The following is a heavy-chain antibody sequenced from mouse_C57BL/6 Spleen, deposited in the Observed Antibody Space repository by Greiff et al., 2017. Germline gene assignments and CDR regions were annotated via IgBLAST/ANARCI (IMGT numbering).Heavy chain of an antibody. J-gene: IGHJ2*01. D-gene: IGHD1-3*01. CDR3: ARGDQSGDDFDY. V-gene: IGHV1-64*01. CDR2: IHPNSGST. CDR1: GYTFTSYW. Sequence: QVQLQQPGAELVKPGASVKLSCKASGYTFTSYWMHWVKQRPGQGLEWIGMIHPNSGSTNYNEKFKSKATLTVDKSSSTAYMQLSSLTSEDSAVYDCARGDQSGDDFDYWGQGTTLTVSS.